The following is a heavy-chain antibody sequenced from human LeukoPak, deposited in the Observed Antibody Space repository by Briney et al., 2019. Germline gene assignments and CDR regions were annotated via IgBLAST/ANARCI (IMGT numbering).Heavy chain of an antibody. CDR2: IYYSGST. D-gene: IGHD3-10*01. Sequence: SETLSLTCTVSGGSISSYYWSWIRQPPGKGLEWNGYIYYSGSTNYNPSLKSRVTIPVDTSKNQFSLKLSSVTAADTAVYYCARVFPRGDDAFDIWGQGTMVTVSS. J-gene: IGHJ3*02. CDR3: ARVFPRGDDAFDI. V-gene: IGHV4-59*01. CDR1: GGSISSYY.